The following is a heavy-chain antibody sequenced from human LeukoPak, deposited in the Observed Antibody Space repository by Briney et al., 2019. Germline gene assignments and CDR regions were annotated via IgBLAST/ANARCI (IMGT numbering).Heavy chain of an antibody. CDR1: GFTFSSYW. V-gene: IGHV3-21*01. CDR3: AREREQWHAFDI. CDR2: ISSSSSYI. D-gene: IGHD6-19*01. J-gene: IGHJ3*02. Sequence: GGSLRLSCAASGFTFSSYWMSWVRQAPGKGLEWVSSISSSSSYIYYADSVKGRFTISRDNAKNSLYLQMNSLRAEDTAVYFCAREREQWHAFDIWGQGTMVTVSS.